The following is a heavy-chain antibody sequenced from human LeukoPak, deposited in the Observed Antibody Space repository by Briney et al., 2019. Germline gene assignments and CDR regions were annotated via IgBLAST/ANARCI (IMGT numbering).Heavy chain of an antibody. CDR1: GFTFSNAW. Sequence: GGSLRLSCSTSGFTFSNAWLTWVRQAPGKGLEWVGRIKTKVDGGTTDYTARVKGRFSISRDDPKNTLYLQMNRLKAEDTAVYYCATIEDGLIGMKIGYWGQGTLVTVSS. V-gene: IGHV3-15*01. CDR3: ATIEDGLIGMKIGY. J-gene: IGHJ4*02. CDR2: IKTKVDGGTT. D-gene: IGHD2-21*01.